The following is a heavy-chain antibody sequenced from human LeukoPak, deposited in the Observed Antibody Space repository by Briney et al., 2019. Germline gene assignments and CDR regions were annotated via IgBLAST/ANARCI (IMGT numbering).Heavy chain of an antibody. CDR1: GFTLRYYA. CDR2: IFVSGATT. J-gene: IGHJ4*02. V-gene: IGHV3-23*01. CDR3: AKEDSRNMVTFFDY. D-gene: IGHD2/OR15-2a*01. Sequence: GGPLRLSCAASGFTLRYYAMSWVRQAPGKGLEGVSDIFVSGATTNYADSVKGRFTISRDNSKNSVYLQMNSLRAEDTAIYYCAKEDSRNMVTFFDYWGQGTLVTVSS.